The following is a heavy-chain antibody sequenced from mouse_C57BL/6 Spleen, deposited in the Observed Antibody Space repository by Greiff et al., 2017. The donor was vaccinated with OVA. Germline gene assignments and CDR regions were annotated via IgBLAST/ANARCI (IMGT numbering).Heavy chain of an antibody. CDR1: GYSFTSYW. V-gene: IGHV1-69*01. J-gene: IGHJ4*01. CDR2: IDPSDSYT. Sequence: QVQLQQSRAGLVLPRASLTLSCKASGYSFTSYWMRWVSQRPGQGLEWIGEIDPSDSYTNYNQKFKGKSTLTVDKSSSTAYMQLSSLTSEDSAVYYCARRGYYYGSSPYAMDHWAQGTSATVSS. D-gene: IGHD1-1*01. CDR3: ARRGYYYGSSPYAMDH.